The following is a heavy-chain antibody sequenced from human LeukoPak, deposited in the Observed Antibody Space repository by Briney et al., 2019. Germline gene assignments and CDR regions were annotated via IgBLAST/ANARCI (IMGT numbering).Heavy chain of an antibody. J-gene: IGHJ4*02. CDR2: ISSSSGTM. D-gene: IGHD3-16*01. CDR3: ARGVLSGGFDY. Sequence: PGGSLRLSCTTSGFTFSTYSMNWVRQAPGKGLEWVSYISSSSGTMYHADSAKGRFTISRDNAKNSLYLQMNSLRAEDTAVYYCARGVLSGGFDYWGQGTLVTVSS. CDR1: GFTFSTYS. V-gene: IGHV3-48*01.